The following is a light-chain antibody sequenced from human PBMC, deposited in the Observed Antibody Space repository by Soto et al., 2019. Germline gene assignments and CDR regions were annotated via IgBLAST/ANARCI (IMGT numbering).Light chain of an antibody. CDR3: QTWGTGTNWV. Sequence: QTVVTQSPSASASLGASVKLTCTLSSGHSSYAIAWHQQQPEKGPRYLMKLNSDGSHSKGDGIPDRFSGSRSGAERYLTISSLQSEDEADYYCQTWGTGTNWVFGGGTKLTVL. J-gene: IGLJ3*02. CDR1: SGHSSYA. CDR2: LNSDGSH. V-gene: IGLV4-69*01.